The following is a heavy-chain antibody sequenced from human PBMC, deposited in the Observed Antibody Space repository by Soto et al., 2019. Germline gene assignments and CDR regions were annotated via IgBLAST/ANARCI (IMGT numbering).Heavy chain of an antibody. V-gene: IGHV6-1*01. CDR1: GDSVSSNSAA. J-gene: IGHJ6*02. CDR2: TYYRSKWYN. D-gene: IGHD6-19*01. Sequence: PSQTLSLTCAISGDSVSSNSAAWNWIRQSPSRGLEWLGRTYYRSKWYNDYAVSVKSRITINPDTSKNQFSLQLNSVTPEDTAVYYCARGALIAVAGTRYYYYYGMDVWGQGTTVTVS. CDR3: ARGALIAVAGTRYYYYYGMDV.